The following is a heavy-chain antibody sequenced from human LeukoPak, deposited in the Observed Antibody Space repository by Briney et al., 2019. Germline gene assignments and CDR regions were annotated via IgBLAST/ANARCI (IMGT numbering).Heavy chain of an antibody. CDR2: IKQDGSEK. D-gene: IGHD2-2*02. CDR1: GFTFSSYW. Sequence: GGSLRLSCAASGFTFSSYWMGWVRQAPGKGLEWVANIKQDGSEKYYVDSVKGRFTISRDNAKNSLYLQMNSLRAEDTAVYYCATDGGYCSSTSCYRGDYFDYWGQGTLVTVSS. CDR3: ATDGGYCSSTSCYRGDYFDY. J-gene: IGHJ4*02. V-gene: IGHV3-7*01.